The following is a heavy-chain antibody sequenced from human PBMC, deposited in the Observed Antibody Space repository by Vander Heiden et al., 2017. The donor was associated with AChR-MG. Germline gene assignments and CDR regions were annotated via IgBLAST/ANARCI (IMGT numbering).Heavy chain of an antibody. D-gene: IGHD6-13*01. V-gene: IGHV3-33*01. CDR1: GFTFSSYG. Sequence: QVQLVESGGGVVQPGRSLRLSCAASGFTFSSYGMHWVRQAPGKGLEWVAVIWYDGSNKYYADSVKGRFTISRDNSKNTLYLQMNSLRAEDTAVYYCARGNSSTRGGYMDVWGKGTTVTVSS. CDR3: ARGNSSTRGGYMDV. CDR2: IWYDGSNK. J-gene: IGHJ6*03.